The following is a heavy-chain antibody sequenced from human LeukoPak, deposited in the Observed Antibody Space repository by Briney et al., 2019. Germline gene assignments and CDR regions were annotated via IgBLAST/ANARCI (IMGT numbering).Heavy chain of an antibody. Sequence: GGSLRLSCAASGFTFSSYSMNWVRQAPGKGLEWVSYISSSSSTIYYADSVKGRFTISRDNAKNSLYLQMNGLRAEDTAVYYCARGYDPTAPLYWGQGTLVTVSS. CDR1: GFTFSSYS. CDR2: ISSSSSTI. D-gene: IGHD2-15*01. CDR3: ARGYDPTAPLY. J-gene: IGHJ4*02. V-gene: IGHV3-48*04.